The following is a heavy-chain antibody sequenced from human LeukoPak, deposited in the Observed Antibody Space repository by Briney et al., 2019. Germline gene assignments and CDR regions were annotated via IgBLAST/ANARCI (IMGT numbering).Heavy chain of an antibody. CDR2: INHSGSA. CDR1: GFTFSSYA. CDR3: ARGQGTVTTH. D-gene: IGHD4-17*01. Sequence: PGGSLRLSCAASGFTFSSYAMSWVRQPPGKGLEWIGEINHSGSANYNPSLKSRVTISLDTSKNQFSLKLSSVTAADTAVYYCARGQGTVTTHWGQGTLVTVSS. J-gene: IGHJ4*02. V-gene: IGHV4-34*01.